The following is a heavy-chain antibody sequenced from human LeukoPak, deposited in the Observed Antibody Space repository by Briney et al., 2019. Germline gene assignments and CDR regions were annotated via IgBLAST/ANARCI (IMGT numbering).Heavy chain of an antibody. CDR1: GYTFTSYG. Sequence: GASVKVSCKASGYTFTSYGISWVRQAPGQGLEWMGWISAYNGNTNYAQKLQGRVTMTTDTSTSTAYMELRSLRSDDTAVYYCARDRGDMTTVTLFDYWGQGTLVTVSS. V-gene: IGHV1-18*01. D-gene: IGHD4-17*01. CDR3: ARDRGDMTTVTLFDY. J-gene: IGHJ4*02. CDR2: ISAYNGNT.